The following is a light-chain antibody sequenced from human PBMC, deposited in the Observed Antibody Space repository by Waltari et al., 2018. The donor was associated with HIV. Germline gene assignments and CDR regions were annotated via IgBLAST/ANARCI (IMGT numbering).Light chain of an antibody. J-gene: IGLJ3*02. CDR1: SSDVGGYNF. CDR2: EAT. V-gene: IGLV2-8*01. CDR3: SSYAGSSTWM. Sequence: QSALTQPPSASGSPGQSVTISCTGTSSDVGGYNFVSWYQQHPGKAPKLLIFEATKRPSGVPVRFSGSKSGNTASLTVSWLQAEDEADYYCSSYAGSSTWMFGGGTKLTVL.